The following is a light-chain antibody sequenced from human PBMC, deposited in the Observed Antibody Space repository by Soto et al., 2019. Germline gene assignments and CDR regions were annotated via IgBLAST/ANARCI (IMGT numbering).Light chain of an antibody. CDR1: QSVDSTF. CDR2: GAS. J-gene: IGKJ5*01. Sequence: EIVLTQSPGSLSLSPGQRATLSCRASQSVDSTFFAWYQKKPGQAPRLLIYGASKRDTGVPDRFSGSGSGTDFTLTISRLEPEDLAVYYCQQRSNWITFGQGTRLEI. CDR3: QQRSNWIT. V-gene: IGKV3D-20*02.